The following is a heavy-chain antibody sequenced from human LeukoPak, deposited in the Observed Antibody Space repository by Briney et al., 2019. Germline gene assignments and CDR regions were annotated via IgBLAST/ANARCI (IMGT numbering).Heavy chain of an antibody. CDR2: INPNSGGT. J-gene: IGHJ4*02. CDR1: GYTFTSYG. D-gene: IGHD2-15*01. CDR3: AGDHNPIVVVVAATQPLDY. V-gene: IGHV1-2*02. Sequence: ASVKVSCKASGYTFTSYGISWVRQAPGQGLEWMGWINPNSGGTNYAQKFQGRVTMTRDTSISTAYMELSRLRSDDTAVYYCAGDHNPIVVVVAATQPLDYWGQGTLVTVSS.